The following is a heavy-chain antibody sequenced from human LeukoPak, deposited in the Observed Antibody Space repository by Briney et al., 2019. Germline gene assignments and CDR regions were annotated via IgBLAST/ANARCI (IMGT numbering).Heavy chain of an antibody. CDR2: IWYDGSNK. J-gene: IGHJ5*02. V-gene: IGHV3-33*08. CDR3: AREDSTIFGDNNWFDP. D-gene: IGHD3-3*01. CDR1: GFTFSSYG. Sequence: GGSLRLSCAASGFTFSSYGMSWVRQAPGKGLEWVAVIWYDGSNKYYADSVKGRFTISRDNSKNTLYLQMNSLRAEDTAVYYCAREDSTIFGDNNWFDPWGQGTLVTVSS.